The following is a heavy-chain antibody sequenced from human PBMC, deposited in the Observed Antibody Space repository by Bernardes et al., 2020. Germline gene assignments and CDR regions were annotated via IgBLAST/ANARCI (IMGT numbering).Heavy chain of an antibody. J-gene: IGHJ6*03. D-gene: IGHD4-17*01. V-gene: IGHV4-34*01. Sequence: SETLSLTCAVYGGSFSGYYWSWIHQPPGKGLEWIGEINHSGSTNYNPSLKSRVTISVDTSKNQFSLKLSSVTAADTAVYYCARGPPFRTNYMDVWGKGTTVTVSS. CDR1: GGSFSGYY. CDR2: INHSGST. CDR3: ARGPPFRTNYMDV.